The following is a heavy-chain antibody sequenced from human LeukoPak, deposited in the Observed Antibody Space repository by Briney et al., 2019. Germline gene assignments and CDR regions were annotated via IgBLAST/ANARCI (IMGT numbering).Heavy chain of an antibody. CDR1: GDSISSYY. J-gene: IGHJ4*02. V-gene: IGHV4-59*01. D-gene: IGHD5-18*01. Sequence: SETLSLTCTVSGDSISSYYWSWIRQPPGKGLEWIGYIYYSGSTNYNPSLKSRVTISVDTSKNQFSLKLSSVTAADTAVYYCARASYSYGSPFDYWGQGTLVTVSS. CDR3: ARASYSYGSPFDY. CDR2: IYYSGST.